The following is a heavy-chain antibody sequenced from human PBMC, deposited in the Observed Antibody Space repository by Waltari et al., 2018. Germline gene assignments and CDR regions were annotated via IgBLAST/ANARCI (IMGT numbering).Heavy chain of an antibody. J-gene: IGHJ4*02. CDR3: ATPFYNWDDPLHS. Sequence: EVQLLESGGDLVQPGGSLRLSCAASGIPFSNYAINWVRLAPGPGLECVSTSTVGDDTYYADSVKGRFTISRDTSKYTVHMQMNGLRAEDTAVYYCATPFYNWDDPLHSWGQGTLVTVSS. CDR1: GIPFSNYA. D-gene: IGHD1-20*01. CDR2: STVGDDT. V-gene: IGHV3-23*01.